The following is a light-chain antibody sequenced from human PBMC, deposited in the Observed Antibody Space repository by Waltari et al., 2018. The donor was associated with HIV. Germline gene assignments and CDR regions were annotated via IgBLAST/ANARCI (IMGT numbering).Light chain of an antibody. CDR1: QSVSSSY. Sequence: EIVLTQSPGTLSLSPGERATLSCRASQSVSSSYLAWYQHQPGQGPRLLISGASSRATGIPDRFSGSGSGTDFTLTISRLETEDVAVYFCQQYNNWPPWTFGQGTKVEMK. J-gene: IGKJ1*01. CDR3: QQYNNWPPWT. V-gene: IGKV3-20*01. CDR2: GAS.